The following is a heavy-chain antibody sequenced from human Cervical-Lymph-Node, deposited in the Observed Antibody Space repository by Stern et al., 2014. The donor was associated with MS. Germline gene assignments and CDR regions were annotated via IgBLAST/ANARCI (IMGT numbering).Heavy chain of an antibody. CDR1: GFTFRSYW. CDR3: ARAYAGNRNFDY. J-gene: IGHJ4*02. Sequence: EVQLVESGGGLVQPGGSLRLSWAASGFTFRSYWLHWVRQAPGKGLVWVSRINYDGSSIAYADSVKGRFTISRDNAKNMLYLQMSSLGAEDTAVYHCARAYAGNRNFDYWGQGALVTVSS. CDR2: INYDGSSI. D-gene: IGHD4-23*01. V-gene: IGHV3-74*02.